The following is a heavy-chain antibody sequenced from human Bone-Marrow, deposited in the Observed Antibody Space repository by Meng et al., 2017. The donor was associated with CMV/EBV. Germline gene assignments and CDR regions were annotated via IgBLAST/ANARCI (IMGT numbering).Heavy chain of an antibody. V-gene: IGHV3-30*02. CDR2: IRYDGGNK. CDR3: AKDREYYDFWSGYSYYYGMDV. CDR1: GFTFSSYG. J-gene: IGHJ6*02. Sequence: GGSLRLSCAASGFTFSSYGMHWVRQAPGKGLEWVAFIRYDGGNKYYADSVKGRFTISRDNSKNTLYLQMNSLRAEDTAVYYCAKDREYYDFWSGYSYYYGMDVWGQGTTVTVSS. D-gene: IGHD3-3*01.